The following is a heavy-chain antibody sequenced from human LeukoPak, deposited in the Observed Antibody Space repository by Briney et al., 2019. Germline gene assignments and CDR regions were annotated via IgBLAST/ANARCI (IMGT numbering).Heavy chain of an antibody. V-gene: IGHV1-18*01. CDR2: ISAYNGNT. D-gene: IGHD5-24*01. CDR1: GYTFTSYG. CDR3: ARSKGWLQFSFLDY. J-gene: IGHJ4*02. Sequence: ASVKVSCRASGYTFTSYGISWVRQAPGQGLEWMGWISAYNGNTNYAQKLQGRVTMTTDTSTSTAYMELRSLRSDDTAVYYCARSKGWLQFSFLDYWGQGTLVTVSS.